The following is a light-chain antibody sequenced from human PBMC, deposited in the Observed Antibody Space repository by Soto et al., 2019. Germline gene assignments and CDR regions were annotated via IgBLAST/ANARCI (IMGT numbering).Light chain of an antibody. J-gene: IGKJ1*01. CDR3: MQALQAPLT. V-gene: IGKV2-28*01. Sequence: DIVMTQSPLSLPVTPVEPASISCRSSQSLLNSNGYNYLDWYLQKPGQSPQLLIYLGSSRASGVPDRFSGSGSGTDFTLTISRVEAEDVGFYYCMQALQAPLTFGQGTRVEIK. CDR1: QSLLNSNGYNY. CDR2: LGS.